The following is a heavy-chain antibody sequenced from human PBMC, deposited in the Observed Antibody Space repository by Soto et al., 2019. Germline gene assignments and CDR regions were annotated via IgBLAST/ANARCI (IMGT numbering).Heavy chain of an antibody. J-gene: IGHJ3*02. Sequence: GESLKISCKGSGYSFTSYWIGWVRQMPGKGMEWMGIIYPGDSDTGYSPSFQGQVIISADKSISTAYLQWTSLKASDTAMYYCTRDLDYGGDSDSVDIWGQGTMVTVS. CDR1: GYSFTSYW. CDR2: IYPGDSDT. D-gene: IGHD4-17*01. V-gene: IGHV5-51*01. CDR3: TRDLDYGGDSDSVDI.